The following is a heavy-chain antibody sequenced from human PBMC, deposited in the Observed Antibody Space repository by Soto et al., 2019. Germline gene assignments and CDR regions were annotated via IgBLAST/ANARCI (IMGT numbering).Heavy chain of an antibody. CDR2: VNYSGAT. J-gene: IGHJ4*02. D-gene: IGHD1-20*01. V-gene: IGHV4-59*12. CDR1: GGSISSYY. CDR3: ARGVYFDS. Sequence: SETLSLTCTVSGGSISSYYWSWIRQPPGKGLEWIGDVNYSGATNYNPSLKSRVTVSVDTSKNHFSLELFSVTAADTAMYYCARGVYFDSWGQGTLVTVSS.